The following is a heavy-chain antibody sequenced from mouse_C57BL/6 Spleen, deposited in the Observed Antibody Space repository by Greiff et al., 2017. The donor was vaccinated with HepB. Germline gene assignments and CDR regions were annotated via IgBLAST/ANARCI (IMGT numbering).Heavy chain of an antibody. J-gene: IGHJ3*01. D-gene: IGHD2-4*01. CDR2: IWRGGST. CDR1: GFSLTSYG. CDR3: AKEGDYDYEGAWFAY. V-gene: IGHV2-5*01. Sequence: VQLQQSGPGLVQPSQRLSITCTVSGFSLTSYGVHWVRQSPGKGLEWLGVIWRGGSTDYNAAFMSRLSITKDNSKSQVFFKMNSLQADDTAIYYCAKEGDYDYEGAWFAYWGQGTLVTVSA.